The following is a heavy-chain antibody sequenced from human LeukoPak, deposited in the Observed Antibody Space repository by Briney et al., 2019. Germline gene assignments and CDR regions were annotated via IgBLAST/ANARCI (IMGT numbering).Heavy chain of an antibody. Sequence: GASVKVSCKASGYTFTDYVVSWVRQAPGQGLEWMGWISTNNRNTNYARNLQGRVIMTTDTSTSTAYMELRSLRSDDTAVYYCARRDKRSWAPFFDFWGQGTLVTVSS. D-gene: IGHD3-16*01. CDR2: ISTNNRNT. CDR1: GYTFTDYV. V-gene: IGHV1-18*01. J-gene: IGHJ4*02. CDR3: ARRDKRSWAPFFDF.